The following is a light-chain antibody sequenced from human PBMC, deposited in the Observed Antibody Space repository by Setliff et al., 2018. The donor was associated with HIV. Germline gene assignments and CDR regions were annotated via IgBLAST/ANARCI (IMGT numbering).Light chain of an antibody. Sequence: QSALTQPASVSGSPGQSITISCTGTSSDVGGYSLVSWYQQHPGKASKLIIYEVRNRPSGVSHRFSGSKSGNTASLTISGLQAEDEADYYCSSYASTNTLPFGTGTKVTVL. CDR1: SSDVGGYSL. CDR3: SSYASTNTLP. J-gene: IGLJ1*01. CDR2: EVR. V-gene: IGLV2-14*03.